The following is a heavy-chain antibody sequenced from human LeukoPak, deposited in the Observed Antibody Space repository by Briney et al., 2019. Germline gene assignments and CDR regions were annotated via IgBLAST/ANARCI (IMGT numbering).Heavy chain of an antibody. CDR1: GGSISSYY. V-gene: IGHV4-59*01. CDR3: ARVRGTGIAAAVLDY. CDR2: IYYSGST. D-gene: IGHD6-13*01. J-gene: IGHJ4*02. Sequence: PSETLSLTCTVSGGSISSYYWSWIRQPPGKGLEWIGYIYYSGSTNYNPSLKSRVTISVDTSKNQFSLKLSSVAAADTAVYYCARVRGTGIAAAVLDYWGQGTLVTVSS.